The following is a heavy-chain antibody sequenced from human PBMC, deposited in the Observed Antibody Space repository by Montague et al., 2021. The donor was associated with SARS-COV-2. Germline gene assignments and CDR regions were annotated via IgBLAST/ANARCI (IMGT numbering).Heavy chain of an antibody. V-gene: IGHV3-9*01. Sequence: SLRLSCAASGFTFEDYAMHWVRQAPGKGLEWVSGISWDSGSIGYAASVKGRFSITRDNAKNSLYLQMNSLRAEDTALYYCAKVGTAAAGTTFSRYFQHWGQGTPVTVSS. CDR2: ISWDSGSI. J-gene: IGHJ1*01. CDR1: GFTFEDYA. CDR3: AKVGTAAAGTTFSRYFQH. D-gene: IGHD6-13*01.